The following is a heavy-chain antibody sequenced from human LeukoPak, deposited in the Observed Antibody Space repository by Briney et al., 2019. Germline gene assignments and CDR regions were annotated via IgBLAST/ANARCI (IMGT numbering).Heavy chain of an antibody. CDR2: IYHSGST. V-gene: IGHV4-4*02. D-gene: IGHD3-16*02. Sequence: KPSGTLSLTCAASGGSISSNNWWSWVRQPPGKGLEWIGEIYHSGSTNYNPSLKSLVTISIDASKNQFSLKLSSVTAADTAVYYCARDVRLRLGELSSIYYYYYMDVWGKGTTVTISS. CDR1: GGSISSNNW. CDR3: ARDVRLRLGELSSIYYYYYMDV. J-gene: IGHJ6*03.